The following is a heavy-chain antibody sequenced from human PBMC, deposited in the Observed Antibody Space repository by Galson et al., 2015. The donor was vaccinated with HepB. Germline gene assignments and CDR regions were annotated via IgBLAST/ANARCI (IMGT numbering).Heavy chain of an antibody. CDR2: IYWDDDK. CDR1: GFSLSTSGVG. V-gene: IGHV2-5*02. CDR3: AHSEGDYGDSRPHAFDI. J-gene: IGHJ3*02. D-gene: IGHD4-17*01. Sequence: PALVKPTQTLTLTCTFSGFSLSTSGVGVGWIRQPPGKALEWLALIYWDDDKRYSPSLKSRLTITKDTSKNQVVLTMTNMDPVDTATYYCAHSEGDYGDSRPHAFDIWGQGTMVTVSS.